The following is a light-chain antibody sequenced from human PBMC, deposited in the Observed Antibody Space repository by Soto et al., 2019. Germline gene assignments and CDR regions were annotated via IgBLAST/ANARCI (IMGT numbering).Light chain of an antibody. CDR3: QLYGNSPKT. CDR2: GAS. V-gene: IGKV3-20*01. CDR1: ETVAGSY. J-gene: IGKJ1*01. Sequence: EIVLTQSPGTLSLSPGERATLSCRASETVAGSYLAWYQQKPGQAPRLLIHGASTRATGIADRFSGSGSGTDLTLTISRLEPEDFEVYYCQLYGNSPKTFGPGTKVDIX.